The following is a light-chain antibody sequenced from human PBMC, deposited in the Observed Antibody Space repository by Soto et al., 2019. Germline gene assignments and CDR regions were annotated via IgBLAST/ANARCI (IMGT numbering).Light chain of an antibody. Sequence: EIVMTQSPAPLSVSPGERATFSCRASQNIIGNLAWYQQKPGQSPRLLIYGASTRATGIPARFSGSGSGTEFTLTISSLQSEDFEVYYCQQYNNWPITFGQGTRWRL. CDR1: QNIIGN. V-gene: IGKV3-15*01. J-gene: IGKJ5*01. CDR2: GAS. CDR3: QQYNNWPIT.